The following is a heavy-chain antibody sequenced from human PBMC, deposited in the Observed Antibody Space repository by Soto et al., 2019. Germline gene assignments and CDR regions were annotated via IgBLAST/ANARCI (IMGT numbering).Heavy chain of an antibody. D-gene: IGHD6-19*01. CDR2: ISAYNGNT. J-gene: IGHJ6*02. Sequence: ASVKVSCKASGYTFTSYGISWVRQAPGQGLEWTGWISAYNGNTNYAQKLQGRVTMTTDTSTSTAYMELRSLRSDDTAVYYCARDQGSGWYYYYYGMDVWGQGTTVTVSS. CDR1: GYTFTSYG. CDR3: ARDQGSGWYYYYYGMDV. V-gene: IGHV1-18*01.